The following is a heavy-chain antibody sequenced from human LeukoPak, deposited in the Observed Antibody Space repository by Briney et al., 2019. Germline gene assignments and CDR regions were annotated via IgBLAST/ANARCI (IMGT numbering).Heavy chain of an antibody. CDR2: IKSDGTT. Sequence: GGSLRLSCAASGLTVTSNHMSWVRQAPGKGLEWVSLIKSDGTTEYANSVQGRFTISRDNSKNTLFLQMNSLRVEDTAVYYCARLRRGYWGRGTPVTVSS. J-gene: IGHJ4*02. CDR1: GLTVTSNH. V-gene: IGHV3-53*01. CDR3: ARLRRGY.